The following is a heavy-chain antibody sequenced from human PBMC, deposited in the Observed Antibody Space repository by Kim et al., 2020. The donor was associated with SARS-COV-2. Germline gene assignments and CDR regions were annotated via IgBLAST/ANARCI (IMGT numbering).Heavy chain of an antibody. CDR1: GFTFSSYG. D-gene: IGHD3-3*01. CDR2: ISYDGSNK. CDR3: ATLGGGGGDFWSGYCCMDV. J-gene: IGHJ6*02. V-gene: IGHV3-30*03. Sequence: GGSLRLSCAASGFTFSSYGMHWVRQAPGKGLEWVAVISYDGSNKYYADSVKGRFTISRDNSKNTLYLQMNSLRAEDKAVYYCATLGGGGGDFWSGYCCMDVWGQGTTVTVSS.